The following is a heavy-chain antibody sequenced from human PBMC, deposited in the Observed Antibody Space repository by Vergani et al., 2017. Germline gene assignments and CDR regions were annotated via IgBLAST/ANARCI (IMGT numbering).Heavy chain of an antibody. D-gene: IGHD1-26*01. CDR2: ISSSSSYT. V-gene: IGHV3-11*06. CDR3: ARGITGAVFDY. J-gene: IGHJ4*02. Sequence: QVQLQESGPGLVKPSETLSLTCTVSGGSVSSGSYYWSWIRQAPGKGLEWVSYISSSSSYTNYADSVKGRFTISRDNAKNSLYLQMNSLRAEDTAVYYCARGITGAVFDYWGQGTLVTVSS. CDR1: GGSVSSGSYY.